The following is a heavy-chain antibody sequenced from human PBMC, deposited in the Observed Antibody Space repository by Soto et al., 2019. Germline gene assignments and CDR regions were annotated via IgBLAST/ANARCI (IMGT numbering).Heavy chain of an antibody. CDR3: ARHDLAGWLDDFYYYYGMDV. V-gene: IGHV5-10-1*01. CDR1: GYSFTSYW. J-gene: IGHJ6*02. D-gene: IGHD6-19*01. CDR2: IDPSDSYT. Sequence: GESLKISCKGSGYSFTSYWISWVRQMPGKGLGWMGRIDPSDSYTNYSPSFQGHVTISAGKSISTAYLQWSSLKASDTAMYYCARHDLAGWLDDFYYYYGMDVWGQGTTVTVSS.